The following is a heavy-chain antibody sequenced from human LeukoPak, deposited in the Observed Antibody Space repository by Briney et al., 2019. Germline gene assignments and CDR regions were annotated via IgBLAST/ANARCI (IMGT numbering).Heavy chain of an antibody. CDR3: ARGVQVTVGAAFDF. D-gene: IGHD1-26*01. V-gene: IGHV1-2*02. CDR2: INPNTGGT. J-gene: IGHJ5*01. CDR1: GYIFTGYY. Sequence: GASVKVSCKASGYIFTGYYMHWVRQSPGQGLEWMGWINPNTGGTNYAQKFQGRVTMARDTSISTAYMELSRLTSDDTAVYYCARGVQVTVGAAFDFWGQGTLVTVSS.